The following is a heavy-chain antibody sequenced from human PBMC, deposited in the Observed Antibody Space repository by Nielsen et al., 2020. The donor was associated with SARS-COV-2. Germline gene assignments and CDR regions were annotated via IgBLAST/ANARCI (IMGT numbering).Heavy chain of an antibody. CDR1: GGSMISSDYY. CDR3: VRGRTGHSFGLGLDP. V-gene: IGHV4-39*07. J-gene: IGHJ5*02. D-gene: IGHD5-18*01. CDR2: INHTRRP. Sequence: GSLRLSCSVSGGSMISSDYYWNWIRQPPGKGLEWIGEINHTRRPNYNPSLKSRVTMSVDTSKNQFSLNLNSVTAADTGVYYCVRGRTGHSFGLGLDPWGQGTLVTVSS.